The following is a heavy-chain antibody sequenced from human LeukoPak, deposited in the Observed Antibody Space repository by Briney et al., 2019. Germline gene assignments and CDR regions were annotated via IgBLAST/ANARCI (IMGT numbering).Heavy chain of an antibody. Sequence: ASVKVSCKASGYTFTSYDINWVRQATGQGLEWMGWMNPNSGNTGYAQKFQGRVTMTRNTSISTAYMELSSLRSEDTAVYYCARGGSPYCSGGSCYVRRAFDIWGQGTMVTVSS. CDR3: ARGGSPYCSGGSCYVRRAFDI. CDR1: GYTFTSYD. J-gene: IGHJ3*02. CDR2: MNPNSGNT. V-gene: IGHV1-8*01. D-gene: IGHD2-15*01.